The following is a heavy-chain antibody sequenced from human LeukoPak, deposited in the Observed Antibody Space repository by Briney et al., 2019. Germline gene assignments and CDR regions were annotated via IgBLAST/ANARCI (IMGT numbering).Heavy chain of an antibody. D-gene: IGHD5-12*01. CDR2: MNPNSGDT. V-gene: IGHV1-8*01. CDR1: GYTFTSYD. CDR3: SRSRWLRSGAMDV. Sequence: GASVKVSCKASGYTFTSYDINWVRQATGQGLEWLGWMNPNSGDTLYAQKFQGRFTTTRNTSISTAYMELSSLRSDDTAVFYCSRSRWLRSGAMDVWGQGTTVIVSS. J-gene: IGHJ6*02.